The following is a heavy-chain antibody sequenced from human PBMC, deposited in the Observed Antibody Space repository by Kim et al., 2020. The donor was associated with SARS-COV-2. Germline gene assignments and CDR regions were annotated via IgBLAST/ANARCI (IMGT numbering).Heavy chain of an antibody. V-gene: IGHV3-11*06. D-gene: IGHD3-22*01. Sequence: KGRFTISRDNAKNSLYLQMNSLRAEDTAVYYCARALTYYYDSIKQGGFDYWGQGTLVTVSS. J-gene: IGHJ4*02. CDR3: ARALTYYYDSIKQGGFDY.